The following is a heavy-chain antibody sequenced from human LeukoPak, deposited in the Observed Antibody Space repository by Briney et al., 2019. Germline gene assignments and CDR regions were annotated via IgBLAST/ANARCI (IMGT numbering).Heavy chain of an antibody. J-gene: IGHJ4*02. CDR3: ARDLPLDY. CDR1: GFTVSSNY. Sequence: GGSLRLSCAASGFTVSSNYMSWVRQAPGKGLEWVSVIYSGGNTYYADSVKGRFTISRDNSKNTLYLQMTSLRAEDTAVYYCARDLPLDYWGQGTLVTVSS. V-gene: IGHV3-53*01. CDR2: IYSGGNT.